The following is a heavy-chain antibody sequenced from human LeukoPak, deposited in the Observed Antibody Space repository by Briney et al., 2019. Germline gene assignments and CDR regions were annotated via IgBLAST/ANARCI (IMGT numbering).Heavy chain of an antibody. Sequence: GGSLRLSCAASGFTFSSYWMHWVRQAPGKGLVWVSRINSDGSSTSYADSVKGRFTISRDNAKNTLYLQMNSLRVDDTAIYYCAKESRGYNRPIDYWGQGTLVTVSS. CDR1: GFTFSSYW. J-gene: IGHJ4*02. CDR3: AKESRGYNRPIDY. CDR2: INSDGSST. D-gene: IGHD3-22*01. V-gene: IGHV3-74*01.